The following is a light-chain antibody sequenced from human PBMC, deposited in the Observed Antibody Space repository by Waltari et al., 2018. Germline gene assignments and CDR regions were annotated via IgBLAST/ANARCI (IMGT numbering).Light chain of an antibody. CDR1: QSVCRT. J-gene: IGKJ1*01. CDR3: QHYVRLPAT. CDR2: GAS. V-gene: IGKV3-20*01. Sequence: ELVLPQSPGTLSLSPGARAPLPCRASQSVCRTLAWYQQKPGQAPRLLLYGASIRAPGTPDRFSGTGSGTDFSLTISRLEPEDFAVYDCQHYVRLPATFGQGTKVEIK.